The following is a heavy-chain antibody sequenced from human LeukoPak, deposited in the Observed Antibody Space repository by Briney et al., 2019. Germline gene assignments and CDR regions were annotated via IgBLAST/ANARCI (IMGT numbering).Heavy chain of an antibody. Sequence: GGSLRLSCAASGFTVSRNYMSWVRQAPGKGLEWVSVIYSGGSTYYADSVKGRFTISRDNSKNTLYLQMNSLRAEDAAVYYCARGTAAAGTGGDLDYWGQGTLVTVSS. CDR2: IYSGGST. V-gene: IGHV3-53*01. D-gene: IGHD6-13*01. CDR3: ARGTAAAGTGGDLDY. J-gene: IGHJ4*02. CDR1: GFTVSRNY.